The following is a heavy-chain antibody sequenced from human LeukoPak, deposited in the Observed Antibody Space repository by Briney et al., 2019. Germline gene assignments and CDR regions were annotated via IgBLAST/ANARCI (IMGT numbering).Heavy chain of an antibody. Sequence: EASVKVSCKASGGTFSSYAISWVRQAPGQGLEWMGGIIPIFGTANYAQKFQGRVTITADKSTSTAYMELSSLRSEDTAVYYCARGLQQWLVRGDYYYYMDVWGKGTTVTISS. CDR2: IIPIFGTA. V-gene: IGHV1-69*06. CDR1: GGTFSSYA. D-gene: IGHD6-19*01. J-gene: IGHJ6*03. CDR3: ARGLQQWLVRGDYYYYMDV.